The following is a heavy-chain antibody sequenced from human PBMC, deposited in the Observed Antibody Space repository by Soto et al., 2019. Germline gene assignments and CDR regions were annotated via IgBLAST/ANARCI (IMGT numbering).Heavy chain of an antibody. J-gene: IGHJ6*02. CDR2: ISYDGSNK. CDR3: AKDWDIVVVTAIRYGMDV. D-gene: IGHD2-21*02. V-gene: IGHV3-30*18. CDR1: GFTFSSYG. Sequence: QVQLVESGGGVVQPGRSLRLSCAASGFTFSSYGMHWVRQAPGKGLEWVAVISYDGSNKYYAESVKGRFTISRDNSKNTLYLQMNSLRAEDTAVYYCAKDWDIVVVTAIRYGMDVWGQGTTVTVSS.